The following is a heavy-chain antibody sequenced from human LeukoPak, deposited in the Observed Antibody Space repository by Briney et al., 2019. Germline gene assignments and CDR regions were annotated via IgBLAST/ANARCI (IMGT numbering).Heavy chain of an antibody. V-gene: IGHV4-34*01. CDR1: GGSFSGYY. Sequence: PSETLSLTCAVYGGSFSGYYWSWIRQPPGKGLEWIGEINHSGSTNYNPSLKSRVTISVDTSKNQFSLKLSSVTAAGTAVYYCARGRGYYDSSGYYLLDYWGQGTLVTVSS. CDR2: INHSGST. D-gene: IGHD3-22*01. CDR3: ARGRGYYDSSGYYLLDY. J-gene: IGHJ4*02.